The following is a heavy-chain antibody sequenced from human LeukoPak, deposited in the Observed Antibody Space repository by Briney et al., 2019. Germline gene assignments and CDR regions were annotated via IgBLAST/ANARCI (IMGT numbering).Heavy chain of an antibody. CDR1: GGSISSYY. CDR3: ATYGDYDAFDI. V-gene: IGHV4-59*01. D-gene: IGHD4-17*01. J-gene: IGHJ3*02. Sequence: SETLSLTCTVSGGSISSYYWSWIRQPPGKGLEWIGYIYYSGSTNYNPSLKSRVTISVDTSKNQFSLKLSSVTAADTAVYYCATYGDYDAFDIWGQGTMATVSS. CDR2: IYYSGST.